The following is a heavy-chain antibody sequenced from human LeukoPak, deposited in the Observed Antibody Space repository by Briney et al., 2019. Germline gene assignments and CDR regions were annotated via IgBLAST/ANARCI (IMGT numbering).Heavy chain of an antibody. Sequence: GGSLRLSCAASGFTFSTSAMNWVRQAPGKGLEWVSGVTGGGGATYYADSVRGRFTISRDNSKNTLSLQMNSLRAEDTAVYYCAKGHLGSGYLYYFDNWGQGTLVTVSS. J-gene: IGHJ4*02. V-gene: IGHV3-23*01. CDR3: AKGHLGSGYLYYFDN. CDR1: GFTFSTSA. CDR2: VTGGGGAT. D-gene: IGHD3-3*01.